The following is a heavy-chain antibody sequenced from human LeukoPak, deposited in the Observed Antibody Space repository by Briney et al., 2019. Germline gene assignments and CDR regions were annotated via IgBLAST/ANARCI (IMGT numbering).Heavy chain of an antibody. D-gene: IGHD1-26*01. CDR2: VDSRGNT. CDR1: VVSMNGYY. J-gene: IGHJ3*01. Sequence: SETLSLTCSVSVVSMNGYYWSWLRQSAGNRLEWIGHVDSRGNTNYNPSLESRVTMSVDTSKKQFSLKLTSVTAADMAVYFCARQFLVGSTFHAFDLWGQGTRVTVSS. CDR3: ARQFLVGSTFHAFDL. V-gene: IGHV4-4*07.